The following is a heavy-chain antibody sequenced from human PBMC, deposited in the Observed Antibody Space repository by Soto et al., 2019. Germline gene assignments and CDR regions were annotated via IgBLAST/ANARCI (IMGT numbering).Heavy chain of an antibody. Sequence: PGGSLRLSCAASGFMFSTYGMHWVRQAPGKGLEWVAVIRYDGGDKYYADSVKGRFTISRDNSKNILFLQMNSLRAEDTAMYYCARDVKDGYNMEVHIDSWGQGVPVTVSP. J-gene: IGHJ4*02. CDR2: IRYDGGDK. V-gene: IGHV3-33*01. CDR3: ARDVKDGYNMEVHIDS. D-gene: IGHD1-1*01. CDR1: GFMFSTYG.